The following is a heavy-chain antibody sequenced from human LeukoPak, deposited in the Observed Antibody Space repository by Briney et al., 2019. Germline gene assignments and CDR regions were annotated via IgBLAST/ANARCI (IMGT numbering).Heavy chain of an antibody. CDR1: GFIFTDAW. CDR2: IKSKTDGGTT. V-gene: IGHV3-15*01. Sequence: PGGSLRLSCAASGFIFTDAWMSWVRQAPGKGLEWVGRIKSKTDGGTTDYAAPVKGRFTISRDDSKNTLYLQMNSLKTEDTAVYYCTTVLLWFGELLNYFDYWGQGTLVTVSS. J-gene: IGHJ4*02. CDR3: TTVLLWFGELLNYFDY. D-gene: IGHD3-10*01.